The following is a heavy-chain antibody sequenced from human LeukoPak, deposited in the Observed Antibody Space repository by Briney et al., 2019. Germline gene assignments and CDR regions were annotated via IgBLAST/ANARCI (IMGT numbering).Heavy chain of an antibody. V-gene: IGHV3-20*04. J-gene: IGHJ4*02. CDR1: GFTFDDYG. D-gene: IGHD6-19*01. Sequence: GGSLRLTCAASGFTFDDYGMSWVRQAPGKGLEWVSGINWNGGSTGYADSVKGRFTISRDNAKNSLYLQMNSLRAEDTALYYCAIDSKAVAGLGYFDYWGQGTLVTVSS. CDR3: AIDSKAVAGLGYFDY. CDR2: INWNGGST.